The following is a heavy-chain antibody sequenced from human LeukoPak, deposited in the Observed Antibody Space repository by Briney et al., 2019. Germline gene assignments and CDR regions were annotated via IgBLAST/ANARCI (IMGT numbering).Heavy chain of an antibody. J-gene: IGHJ4*02. V-gene: IGHV1-46*01. D-gene: IGHD1-26*01. CDR1: GYTFTSYY. CDR2: INPSGGST. CDR3: ARFIVGATYFDY. Sequence: GASVKVSCKASGYTFTSYYMHWVRQAPGQGLEWMGIINPSGGSTSYAQKFQGRVTMTRDTSTRTVYMELSSLRSEDTAVYYCARFIVGATYFDYWGQGTLVTVSS.